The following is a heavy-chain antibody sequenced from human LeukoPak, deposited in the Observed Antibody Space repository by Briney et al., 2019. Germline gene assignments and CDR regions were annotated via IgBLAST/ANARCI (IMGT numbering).Heavy chain of an antibody. D-gene: IGHD6-19*01. V-gene: IGHV3-23*01. CDR2: ISGSGGST. CDR3: AKGTGYSSGWYVY. J-gene: IGHJ4*02. CDR1: GFTFSSYA. Sequence: GGSLRLSCAASGFTFSSYAMSWVRQAPGKGLEWVSAISGSGGSTYYTDSVKGRFTISRDNSKNTLYLQMNSLRVEDTAVYYCAKGTGYSSGWYVYWGQGTLVTVSS.